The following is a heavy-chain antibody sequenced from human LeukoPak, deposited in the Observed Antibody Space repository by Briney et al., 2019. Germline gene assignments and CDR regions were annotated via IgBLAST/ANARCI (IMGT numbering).Heavy chain of an antibody. D-gene: IGHD3-10*01. Sequence: ASVKVSCKASGYTFTNYYIHWVRRAPGQGLEWMGWINPNSGGTNYAQRFQGRVTMTRDTSISTAYMDLSRLKSDDTAVYYCARERITMVRGAMGYWGQGTLVTVSS. CDR1: GYTFTNYY. CDR3: ARERITMVRGAMGY. V-gene: IGHV1-2*02. CDR2: INPNSGGT. J-gene: IGHJ4*02.